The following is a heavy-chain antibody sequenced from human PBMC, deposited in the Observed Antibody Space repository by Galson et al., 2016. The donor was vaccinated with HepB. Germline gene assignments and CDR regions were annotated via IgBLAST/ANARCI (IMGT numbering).Heavy chain of an antibody. Sequence: SLRLSCAASGFTFSSYWMHWVRQAPGKGLVWVSRIRGNGGAPSYADSVRGRFTISRDNAKNTLYLQMNSLRVEDTAVYCCARGHGGYNSMDYWGQGTLVTVSS. J-gene: IGHJ4*02. CDR3: ARGHGGYNSMDY. V-gene: IGHV3-74*01. CDR1: GFTFSSYW. D-gene: IGHD5-24*01. CDR2: IRGNGGAP.